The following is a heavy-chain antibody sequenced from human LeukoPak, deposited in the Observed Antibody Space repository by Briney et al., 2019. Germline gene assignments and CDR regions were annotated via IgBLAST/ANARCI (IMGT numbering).Heavy chain of an antibody. J-gene: IGHJ4*02. CDR2: MNEDGSEK. CDR3: ARGTLYYYDSSGLFDY. V-gene: IGHV3-7*03. Sequence: GGSLRLSCAASGFSFSSYWMTWVRKAPGKGLEWVANMNEDGSEKYYVDSVTGRFTISRDNAKNSLYLQMNSLRAEDTAVYYCARGTLYYYDSSGLFDYWGQGTLVTVSS. CDR1: GFSFSSYW. D-gene: IGHD3-22*01.